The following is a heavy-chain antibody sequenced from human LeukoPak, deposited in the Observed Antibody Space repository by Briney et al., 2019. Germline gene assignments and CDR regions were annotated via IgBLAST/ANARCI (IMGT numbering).Heavy chain of an antibody. V-gene: IGHV3-48*03. CDR2: ISDHGKSR. J-gene: IGHJ4*02. CDR1: GFIFSNYE. Sequence: TGGSLRLSCVASGFIFSNYEMNWVRQTPGKGLEWVSYISDHGKSRNYADSVKGRFTISRDNSKNTLYLQMNSLRVEDTAVYYCATGGPSGSYYRIGFWGQGTLVTVSS. CDR3: ATGGPSGSYYRIGF. D-gene: IGHD3-10*01.